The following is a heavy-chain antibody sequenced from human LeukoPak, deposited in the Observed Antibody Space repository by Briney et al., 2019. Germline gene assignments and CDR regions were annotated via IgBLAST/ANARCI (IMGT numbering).Heavy chain of an antibody. CDR2: IHYTGST. D-gene: IGHD3-9*01. Sequence: PAETLSLTCTVSGGSITSSYWSWIRQSPGKGLEWIGYIHYTGSTNYNPSLKSRVTMLIDTSKNQFSLKLSSVTAADTAVYYCARGRYSAGDNWFDPWGQGTLVTVSS. CDR3: ARGRYSAGDNWFDP. V-gene: IGHV4-59*01. CDR1: GGSITSSY. J-gene: IGHJ5*02.